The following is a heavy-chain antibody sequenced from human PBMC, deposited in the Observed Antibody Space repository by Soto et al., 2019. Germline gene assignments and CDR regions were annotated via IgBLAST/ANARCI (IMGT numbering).Heavy chain of an antibody. CDR3: SNDPDSYYHDSHAPSYP. V-gene: IGHV1-69*02. J-gene: IGHJ5*02. CDR1: GGTFSTYT. D-gene: IGHD3-22*01. CDR2: IIPIIGII. Sequence: QVQLVQSGAEVKKPGSSVKVSCKASGGTFSTYTITWVRQAPGQGLEWMGRIIPIIGIINYAQKFQGRVTITADQFTSTAYMELTRLRSDDTAVYYCSNDPDSYYHDSHAPSYPWGQGTLDTVSS.